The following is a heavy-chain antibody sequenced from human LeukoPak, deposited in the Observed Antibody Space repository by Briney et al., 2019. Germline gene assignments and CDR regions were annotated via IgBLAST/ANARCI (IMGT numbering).Heavy chain of an antibody. CDR2: IYYSGST. V-gene: IGHV4-59*01. CDR1: GGSISSYY. CDR3: ARVVRDDILTGYYIDY. J-gene: IGHJ4*02. Sequence: SETLSLTCTVSGGSISSYYWSWIRQPPGKGLEWIGYIYYSGSTKYNPSLKGRVTISVDTSKNQFSLKLSSVTAADTAVYYCARVVRDDILTGYYIDYWGQGTLVTVSS. D-gene: IGHD3-9*01.